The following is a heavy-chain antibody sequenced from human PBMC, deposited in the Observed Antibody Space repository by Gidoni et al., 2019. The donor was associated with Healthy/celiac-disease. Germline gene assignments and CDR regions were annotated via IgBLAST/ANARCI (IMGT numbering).Heavy chain of an antibody. V-gene: IGHV2-5*02. CDR2: IYWDDDQ. J-gene: IGHJ5*02. D-gene: IGHD2-21*01. CDR3: AHRRIFRGFDP. CDR1: GFSLRTSGVG. Sequence: QITLKESGPTLVKPTQTLTLTCTFSGFSLRTSGVGVGWIRQPPGKALEWLALIYWDDDQHYSPSLKSRLTITKDTSKNQVVLTMTNMDPVDTATYFCAHRRIFRGFDPWGQGTLVTVSS.